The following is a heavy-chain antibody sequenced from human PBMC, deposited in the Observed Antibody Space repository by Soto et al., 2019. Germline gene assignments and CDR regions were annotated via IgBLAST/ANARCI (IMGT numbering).Heavy chain of an antibody. CDR1: GFTVSTSY. CDR2: IYSAGNT. D-gene: IGHD2-2*01. Sequence: GGSLRLSCAASGFTVSTSYMPWVRQAPGKGLEWVSVIYSAGNTYYTDSVKGRFTISRDCSKNMLYLQMNSLRAEDTAGYYCARTVVTTLVYFDYWGQGTLVTVSS. J-gene: IGHJ4*02. CDR3: ARTVVTTLVYFDY. V-gene: IGHV3-53*01.